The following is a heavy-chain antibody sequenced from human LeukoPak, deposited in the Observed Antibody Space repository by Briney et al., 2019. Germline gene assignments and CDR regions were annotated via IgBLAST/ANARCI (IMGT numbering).Heavy chain of an antibody. J-gene: IGHJ3*02. D-gene: IGHD3-10*01. CDR2: ISWNSGSI. CDR3: AKSLGGSGSYYSLLDAFDI. Sequence: GGSLRLSCAASGFTFSSYAMSWVRQAPGKGLEWVSGISWNSGSIGYADSVKGRFTISRDNAKNSLYLQMNSLRAEDTALYYCAKSLGGSGSYYSLLDAFDIWGQGTMVTVSS. CDR1: GFTFSSYA. V-gene: IGHV3-9*01.